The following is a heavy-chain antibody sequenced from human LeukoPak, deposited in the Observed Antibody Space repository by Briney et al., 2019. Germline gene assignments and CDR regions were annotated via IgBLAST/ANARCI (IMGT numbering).Heavy chain of an antibody. CDR2: MSGSGGST. D-gene: IGHD4-17*01. CDR1: GFTFSSYA. Sequence: PGGSLRLSCAASGFTFSSYAMSWVRQAPGKGLEWVSAMSGSGGSTYYADSVKGRFTISRDNSKNTLYLQMNSLRAEDTVVYYCAKEYAVTGFYFDYWGQGTLVTVSS. J-gene: IGHJ4*02. V-gene: IGHV3-23*01. CDR3: AKEYAVTGFYFDY.